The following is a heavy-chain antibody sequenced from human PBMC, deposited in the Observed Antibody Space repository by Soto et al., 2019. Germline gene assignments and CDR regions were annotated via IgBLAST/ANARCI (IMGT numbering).Heavy chain of an antibody. Sequence: SETLSLTCTVSGGSVSSSYWSWIRQPAGKGLEWIGRIYSGGTTNYNPSLTSRVTMSVDTSKNQFSPKLSSVTAADTAVYYCARESRSDGRKTNCYSWFDPWAQGTLVTVSS. V-gene: IGHV4-4*07. CDR3: ARESRSDGRKTNCYSWFDP. J-gene: IGHJ5*02. D-gene: IGHD2-21*02. CDR1: GGSVSSSY. CDR2: IYSGGTT.